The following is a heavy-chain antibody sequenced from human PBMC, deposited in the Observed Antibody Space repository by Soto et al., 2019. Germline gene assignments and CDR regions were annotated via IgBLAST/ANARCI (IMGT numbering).Heavy chain of an antibody. D-gene: IGHD6-19*01. CDR2: IYPGDSDT. Sequence: GESLKISCKGSGYSFTSYWIGWVRQMPGKGLEWMGIIYPGDSDTRYSPSFQGQVTLSADKSISTAYLQWSSLKASDTAMYYCARHNIGSGWYGGASTGPLKVYYYGMDVWGQGTTVTVSS. CDR1: GYSFTSYW. CDR3: ARHNIGSGWYGGASTGPLKVYYYGMDV. V-gene: IGHV5-51*01. J-gene: IGHJ6*02.